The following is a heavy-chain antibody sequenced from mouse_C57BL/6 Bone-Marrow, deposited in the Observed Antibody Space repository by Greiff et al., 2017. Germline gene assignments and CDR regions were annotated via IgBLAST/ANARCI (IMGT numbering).Heavy chain of an antibody. CDR3: ARRDYDYDGWYFDV. D-gene: IGHD2-4*01. Sequence: QVQLQQPGAELARPGASVKLSCKASGYTFTSYGISWVKQRTGQGLEWIGEIYPRSGNTYYNEKFKGKATLTADKSSSTAYMELRSLTSEDSAVYFCARRDYDYDGWYFDVWGTGTTVTVSS. V-gene: IGHV1-81*01. J-gene: IGHJ1*03. CDR2: IYPRSGNT. CDR1: GYTFTSYG.